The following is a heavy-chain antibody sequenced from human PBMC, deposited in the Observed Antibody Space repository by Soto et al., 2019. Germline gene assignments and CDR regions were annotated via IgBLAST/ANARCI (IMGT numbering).Heavy chain of an antibody. V-gene: IGHV4-59*03. J-gene: IGHJ3*01. CDR3: ATDITGYYSDAFDV. CDR2: IYNSGTT. Sequence: QLQESGPGLVKPSETLSLTCTVSGAAMSSYYWSWLRQSPGKGLEWIGYIYNSGTTDYNPSLKSRVTISVERSKFQFSLKLTSVTAADTAVYYCATDITGYYSDAFDVWGQGARVIVSS. D-gene: IGHD3-22*01. CDR1: GAAMSSYY.